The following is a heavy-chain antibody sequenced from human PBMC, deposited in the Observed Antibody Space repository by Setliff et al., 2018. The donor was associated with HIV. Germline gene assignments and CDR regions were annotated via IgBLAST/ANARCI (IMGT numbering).Heavy chain of an antibody. CDR1: GGSFSGYY. D-gene: IGHD3-10*01. CDR3: ARTEITMVRGDWFDP. CDR2: IYYSGGT. Sequence: PSETLSLTCAVYGGSFSGYYWSWIRQPPGKGLEWIGNIYYSGGTYYNPSLKSRVTISVDTSKNRFSLWLTSVTAADTAVYYCARTEITMVRGDWFDPWGQGTLVTVSS. J-gene: IGHJ5*02. V-gene: IGHV4-34*01.